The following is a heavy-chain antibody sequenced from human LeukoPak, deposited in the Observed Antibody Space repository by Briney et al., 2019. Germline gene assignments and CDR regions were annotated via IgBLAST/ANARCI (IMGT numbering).Heavy chain of an antibody. CDR2: ISWNSGSI. J-gene: IGHJ4*02. V-gene: IGHV3-9*01. CDR1: GFTFDDYA. CDR3: ARDPKWLDY. D-gene: IGHD5-12*01. Sequence: GGSLRLSCAASGFTFDDYAMHWVRQAPGKGLEWVSGISWNSGSIGYADSVKGRFTISRDNAKNFLYLQMNSLRAEDTAVYYCARDPKWLDYWGQGTLVTVSS.